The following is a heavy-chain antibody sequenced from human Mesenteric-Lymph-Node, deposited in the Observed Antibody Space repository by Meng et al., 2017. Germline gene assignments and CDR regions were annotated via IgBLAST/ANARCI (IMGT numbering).Heavy chain of an antibody. J-gene: IGHJ6*02. CDR2: ISWNSGSI. D-gene: IGHD3-10*01. Sequence: SLKISCAASGFTFDDYAMYWVRQAPGKGLEWVSGISWNSGSIGYADSVKGRFTISRDNAKNSLYLQMNSLRAEDMALYYCAKDKINTMVRGGLGMDVWGQGTTVTVSS. V-gene: IGHV3-9*03. CDR3: AKDKINTMVRGGLGMDV. CDR1: GFTFDDYA.